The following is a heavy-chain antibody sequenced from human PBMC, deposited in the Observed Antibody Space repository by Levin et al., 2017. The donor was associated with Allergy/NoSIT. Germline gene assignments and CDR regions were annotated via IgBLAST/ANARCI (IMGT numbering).Heavy chain of an antibody. V-gene: IGHV5-10-1*01. CDR3: ARVEGYGSGSYHFQH. Sequence: GASVKVSCKGSGYSFTSYWLIWVRQMPGKGLEWMGKIDPTDSYTNYSPSLEGHVTISTDNSLSTAYLQWSSLKASDTAMYFCARVEGYGSGSYHFQHWGQGTLVTVSS. J-gene: IGHJ1*01. CDR2: IDPTDSYT. CDR1: GYSFTSYW. D-gene: IGHD3-10*01.